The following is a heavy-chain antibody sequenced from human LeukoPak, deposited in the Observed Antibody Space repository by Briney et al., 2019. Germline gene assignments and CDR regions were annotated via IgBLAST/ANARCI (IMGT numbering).Heavy chain of an antibody. CDR2: IYPGDSDT. CDR3: ARQRTLDKYSSSWYSGNYYYYGMDV. J-gene: IGHJ6*02. D-gene: IGHD6-13*01. V-gene: IGHV5-51*01. CDR1: GYSFTSYW. Sequence: GESLKISCKGSGYSFTSYWIGWERQMPGKGLEWMGIIYPGDSDTRYSPSFQGQVTISADESISTAYLQWSSLKASDTAMYYCARQRTLDKYSSSWYSGNYYYYGMDVWGQGTTVTVSS.